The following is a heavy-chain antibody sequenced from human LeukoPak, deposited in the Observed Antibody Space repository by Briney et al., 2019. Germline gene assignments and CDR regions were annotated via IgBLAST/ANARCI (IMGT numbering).Heavy chain of an antibody. CDR3: AKTYYYDSSDYYENAFDI. D-gene: IGHD3-22*01. J-gene: IGHJ3*02. Sequence: PGGSLRLSCAASAFTFSNYAMSWVRQAPGKGLVWVSRINSDGSSTNYADSVKGRFTISRDNAKNTLYLQMNGLRAEDTAMYYCAKTYYYDSSDYYENAFDIWGQGTMVTVSS. CDR1: AFTFSNYA. V-gene: IGHV3-74*01. CDR2: INSDGSST.